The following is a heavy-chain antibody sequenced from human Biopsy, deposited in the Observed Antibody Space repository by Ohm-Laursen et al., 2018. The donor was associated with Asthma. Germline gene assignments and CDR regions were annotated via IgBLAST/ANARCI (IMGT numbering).Heavy chain of an antibody. CDR2: IIPMFGTT. CDR1: GGTFSNYV. CDR3: ARVLTTEEGDTWFDP. D-gene: IGHD4-11*01. Sequence: SVKVSCKASGGTFSNYVFSWVRQAPGQGLEWMGGIIPMFGTTKYTQKFQARVSITADEATSTVYMELSSLRSEDTAVYYCARVLTTEEGDTWFDPWGQGTLVTVFS. V-gene: IGHV1-69*13. J-gene: IGHJ5*02.